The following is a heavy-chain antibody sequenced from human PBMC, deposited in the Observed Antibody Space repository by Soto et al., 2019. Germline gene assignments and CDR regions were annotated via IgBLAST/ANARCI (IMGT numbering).Heavy chain of an antibody. J-gene: IGHJ3*01. D-gene: IGHD2-8*02. CDR1: GFTFKDCA. Sequence: QVQLVESGGDVVQPGRSLRLSCAASGFTFKDCAMHWVSQAPGKGLEWVSIIFNDAGNEYYTESVKGRFTISRDNSKNTLYLQMNSLRDEDTAVYYCAKEKGTGRAPNGAYDVWGRGTRVTVSS. V-gene: IGHV3-33*06. CDR2: IFNDAGNE. CDR3: AKEKGTGRAPNGAYDV.